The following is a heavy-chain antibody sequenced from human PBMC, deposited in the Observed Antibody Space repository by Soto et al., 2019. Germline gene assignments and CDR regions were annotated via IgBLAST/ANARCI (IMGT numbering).Heavy chain of an antibody. D-gene: IGHD3-16*01. CDR1: GGSVSSGSYY. V-gene: IGHV4-61*01. J-gene: IGHJ4*02. CDR3: ARVRQLWGGSYYFDF. Sequence: SETLSLTCTVSGGSVSSGSYYWSWIRQPPGKGLEWIGYIYYSESTNYNPSLKSRVIISIDTSKTQFSLKLSSVTAADTAVYYCARVRQLWGGSYYFDFWGQGALVTVSS. CDR2: IYYSEST.